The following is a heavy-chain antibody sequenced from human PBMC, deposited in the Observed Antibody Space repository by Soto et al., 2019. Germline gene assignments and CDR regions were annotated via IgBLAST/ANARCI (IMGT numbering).Heavy chain of an antibody. CDR1: GFTFSSYA. V-gene: IGHV3-23*01. D-gene: IGHD3-16*02. CDR3: AKDGGLRHLGELSLYPFVFDY. J-gene: IGHJ4*02. CDR2: ISGSGGST. Sequence: PGGSLRLSCAASGFTFSSYAMSWVRQAPGKGLEWVSAISGSGGSTYYADSVKGRFTISRDNSKNTLYLQMNSLRAEDTAVYYCAKDGGLRHLGELSLYPFVFDYWGQGTLVTVSS.